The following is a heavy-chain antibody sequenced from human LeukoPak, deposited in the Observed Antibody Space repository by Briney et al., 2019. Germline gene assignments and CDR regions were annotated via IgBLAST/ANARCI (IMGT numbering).Heavy chain of an antibody. Sequence: GGSLRLSCSASGFTFSSYAMHWVRQAPGKGLESVSAFSSNGGSTYYADSVKGRFTISRDNSKNTLYLQMSSLRAEDTAVYYCVKGQWGYCSGGSCYWFDPWGQGTLVTVSS. CDR2: FSSNGGST. D-gene: IGHD2-15*01. CDR1: GFTFSSYA. CDR3: VKGQWGYCSGGSCYWFDP. J-gene: IGHJ5*02. V-gene: IGHV3-64D*06.